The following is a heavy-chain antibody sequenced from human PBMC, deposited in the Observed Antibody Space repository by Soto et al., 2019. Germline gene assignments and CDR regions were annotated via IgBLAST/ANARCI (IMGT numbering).Heavy chain of an antibody. V-gene: IGHV1-8*01. CDR1: GYTFTRYD. J-gene: IGHJ6*02. Sequence: QVQLVQSGAEVKKPGASVKVSCKASGYTFTRYDINWVRQATGQGLEWMGWMNPNSGKTGYAKKFQGTVPMTRNTPISTAYMELSSLRSEDTAVYYCAREKTSYGMDVWGQGTTVTVSS. CDR2: MNPNSGKT. CDR3: AREKTSYGMDV.